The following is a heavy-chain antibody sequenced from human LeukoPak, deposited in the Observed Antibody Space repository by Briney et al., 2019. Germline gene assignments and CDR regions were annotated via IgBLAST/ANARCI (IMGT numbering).Heavy chain of an antibody. Sequence: GGSLRLSCAASGFTFSSYAMTWVRQAPGKGLEWVSAFSAADGSAQYAESVEGRFTISRGNSKNTLFLQMNSLGAEDTAVYYCARAKIAAAGTGAFDVWGQGTLVTVSS. CDR1: GFTFSSYA. CDR2: FSAADGSA. V-gene: IGHV3-23*01. J-gene: IGHJ3*01. CDR3: ARAKIAAAGTGAFDV. D-gene: IGHD6-13*01.